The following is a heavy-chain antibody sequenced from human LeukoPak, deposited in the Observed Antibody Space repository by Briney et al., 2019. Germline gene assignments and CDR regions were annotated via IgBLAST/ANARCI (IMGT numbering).Heavy chain of an antibody. CDR1: GGSFSGYY. CDR3: ARGPPYNWNYPN. CDR2: INHSGST. Sequence: PSETLSLTCAVYGGSFSGYYWSWIRQPPGKWLEWIGEINHSGSTNYNPSLKSLVTISVDTSKNQFSLKLSSVTAADTAVYYCARGPPYNWNYPNWGQGTLVTVSS. V-gene: IGHV4-34*01. J-gene: IGHJ4*02. D-gene: IGHD1-7*01.